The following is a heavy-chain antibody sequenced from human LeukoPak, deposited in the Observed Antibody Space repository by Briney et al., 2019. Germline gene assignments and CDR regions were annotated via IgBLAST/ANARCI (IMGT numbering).Heavy chain of an antibody. D-gene: IGHD2-2*01. CDR3: ARGVIVPAASYTFDY. J-gene: IGHJ4*02. V-gene: IGHV3-48*03. CDR2: ISSSGSTI. CDR1: GFTFSSYE. Sequence: GGSLRLSCAASGFTFSSYEMNWVRQAPGKGLEWVSYISSSGSTIYYADSVKGRFTISRDNAKNSLYLQMNSLRAEDTAVYYCARGVIVPAASYTFDYWGQGTLVAVSS.